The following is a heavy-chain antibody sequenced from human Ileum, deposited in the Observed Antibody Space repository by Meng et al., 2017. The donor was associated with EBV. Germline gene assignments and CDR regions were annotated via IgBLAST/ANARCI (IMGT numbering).Heavy chain of an antibody. D-gene: IGHD6-19*01. CDR3: ARVGQWLPIDY. J-gene: IGHJ4*02. CDR2: IYHSGST. V-gene: IGHV4-4*02. Sequence: QGQLAESGLGLVKPSGTLPLTCAVSGGSISSSNWWSWVRQPPGKGLEWIGEIYHSGSTNYNPSLKSRVNISVDKSKNQFSLNLSSVTAADTAVYYCARVGQWLPIDYWGQGTLVTVSS. CDR1: GGSISSSNW.